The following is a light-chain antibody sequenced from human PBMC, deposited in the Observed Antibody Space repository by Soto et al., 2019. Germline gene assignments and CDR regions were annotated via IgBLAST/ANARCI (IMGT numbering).Light chain of an antibody. Sequence: DIQMTQSPSSLSASVGDRVTITCRASQSISSYLNGYQQKPGKAPKLLIYAASSLQSGVPSRFRGSGSGTDFTLTISSLQPEEVATYYCHRSCSTLWTFGQGTKVEIK. CDR3: HRSCSTLWT. V-gene: IGKV1-39*01. CDR2: AAS. CDR1: QSISSY. J-gene: IGKJ1*01.